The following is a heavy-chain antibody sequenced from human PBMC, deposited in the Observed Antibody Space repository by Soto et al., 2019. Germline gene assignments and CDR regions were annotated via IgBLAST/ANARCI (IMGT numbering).Heavy chain of an antibody. CDR1: GDTFTNFG. V-gene: IGHV1-18*01. J-gene: IGHJ5*02. Sequence: GASVKVSCKTSGDTFTNFGLSWVRQAPGQGLEWMGWIATYNSNKNYAQKFQGRLTLTTDTSTSTGYMELKSLEYDDTAVHYCARVLRGVVNWFDPWGQGTLVTVYS. CDR2: IATYNSNK. D-gene: IGHD3-10*01. CDR3: ARVLRGVVNWFDP.